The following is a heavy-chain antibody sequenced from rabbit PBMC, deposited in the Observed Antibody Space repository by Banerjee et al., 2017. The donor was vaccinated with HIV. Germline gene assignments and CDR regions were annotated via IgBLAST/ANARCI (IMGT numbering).Heavy chain of an antibody. CDR3: VRDYYSSGRGDFNL. J-gene: IGHJ4*01. CDR1: GIDFSSYYY. CDR2: IYTSSGST. D-gene: IGHD4-1*01. Sequence: QQQLEESGGGLVKPGGTLTLTCKASGIDFSSYYYMCWVRQAPGKGLELIACIYTSSGSTWYASWVNGRFTISRSTSLNTLYLQLNSLTAADTATYFCVRDYYSSGRGDFNLWGPGTLVTVS. V-gene: IGHV1S43*01.